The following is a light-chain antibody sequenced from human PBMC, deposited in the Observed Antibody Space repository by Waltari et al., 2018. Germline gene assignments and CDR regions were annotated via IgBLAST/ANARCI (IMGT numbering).Light chain of an antibody. CDR1: SSNIGSNA. V-gene: IGLV1-44*01. CDR3: AAWDDTLNGLWV. CDR2: SNN. Sequence: QSVLTQPPSASGTPGQRVSISCSGSSSNIGSNAVHWYQQLPGTAPKLLIYSNNRRPSGVADRFSGSKSGTSASLAISGLQSEDEADYYCAAWDDTLNGLWVFGGGTKLTVL. J-gene: IGLJ3*02.